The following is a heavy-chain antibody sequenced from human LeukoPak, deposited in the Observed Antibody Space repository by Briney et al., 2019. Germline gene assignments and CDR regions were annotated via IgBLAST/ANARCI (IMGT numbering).Heavy chain of an antibody. Sequence: SETLSLTCTVSSGSISSYYWSWIRQPPGKGLEWIGYIYYSGSTNYNPSLKSRVTISVDTSKNQFSLKLSSVTAADTAVYYCARAILWFGEVDAFDIWGQGTMVTVSS. J-gene: IGHJ3*02. V-gene: IGHV4-59*01. CDR1: SGSISSYY. D-gene: IGHD3-10*01. CDR3: ARAILWFGEVDAFDI. CDR2: IYYSGST.